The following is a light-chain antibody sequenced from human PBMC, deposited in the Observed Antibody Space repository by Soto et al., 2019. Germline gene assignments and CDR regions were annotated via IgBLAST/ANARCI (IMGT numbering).Light chain of an antibody. CDR3: SSHAAINV. CDR1: SSDVGGYNY. J-gene: IGLJ1*01. Sequence: QSALTQPPSASGSPGQSVTISCTGSSSDVGGYNYVSWYQHHPGKAPKLIIYEVDKRSSGVPDRFSGSKSGNTASLTVSGLQAEDEADYYCSSHAAINVLGTGTKLTVL. CDR2: EVD. V-gene: IGLV2-8*01.